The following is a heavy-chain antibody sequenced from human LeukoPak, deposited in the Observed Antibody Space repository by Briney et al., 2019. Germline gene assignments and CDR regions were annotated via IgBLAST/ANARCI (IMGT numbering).Heavy chain of an antibody. D-gene: IGHD6-19*01. CDR3: ASAVSSGWSYFDY. CDR2: IWYDGSNK. CDR1: GFXFSSYG. Sequence: GGSLRLSCAASGFXFSSYGIHWVRQAPGKGLEWVAVIWYDGSNKYYADSVKGRFTISRDNSKSTLYLQMNSLRAEDTAVYYCASAVSSGWSYFDYWGQGTLVTVSS. J-gene: IGHJ4*02. V-gene: IGHV3-33*01.